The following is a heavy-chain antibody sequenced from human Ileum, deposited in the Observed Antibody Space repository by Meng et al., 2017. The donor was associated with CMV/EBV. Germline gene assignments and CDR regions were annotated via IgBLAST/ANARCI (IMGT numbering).Heavy chain of an antibody. V-gene: IGHV3-74*01. CDR2: INSDGSST. Sequence: AASGFTFSSYWMHWVRQAPGKGLVWVSRINSDGSSTSYADSVKGRFTISRDNAKNTLYLQMNSLRAEDTAVYYCASAPLDYDILTDWGQGTLVTVSS. CDR3: ASAPLDYDILTD. J-gene: IGHJ4*02. D-gene: IGHD3-9*01. CDR1: GFTFSSYW.